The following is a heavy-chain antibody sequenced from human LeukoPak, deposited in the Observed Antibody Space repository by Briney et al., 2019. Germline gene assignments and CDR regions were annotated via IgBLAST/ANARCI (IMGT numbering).Heavy chain of an antibody. CDR1: GGSISTFY. Sequence: PSETLSLTCTVSGGSISTFYWGWIRQPAGKGLEWIWRIPTRGTTDYNPSLKRRISMSVDTSKNQFFVRLRSVTAADTAVYYCVRDGTGDSSGWPLWGQGTLVTVSS. D-gene: IGHD6-19*01. CDR2: IPTRGTT. CDR3: VRDGTGDSSGWPL. V-gene: IGHV4-4*07. J-gene: IGHJ4*02.